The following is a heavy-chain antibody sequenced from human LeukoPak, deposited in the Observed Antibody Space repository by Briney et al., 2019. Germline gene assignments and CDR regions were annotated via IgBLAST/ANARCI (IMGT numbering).Heavy chain of an antibody. Sequence: SETLSLTCTVSGGSISNYYWSWIRRPPGKGLEWSGHIDYSGSTNYNPSLKSRVTISVDTSKNQFSLKLNSVTAADTAVYYCARDTTTDYYYYYGMDVWGQGTTVTVSS. CDR2: IDYSGST. CDR3: ARDTTTDYYYYYGMDV. CDR1: GGSISNYY. V-gene: IGHV4-59*01. J-gene: IGHJ6*02. D-gene: IGHD5-12*01.